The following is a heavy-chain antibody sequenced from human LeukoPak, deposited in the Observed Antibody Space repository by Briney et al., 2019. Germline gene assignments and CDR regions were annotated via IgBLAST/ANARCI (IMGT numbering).Heavy chain of an antibody. D-gene: IGHD2-2*01. CDR3: AGTSLVPAAPNWFDP. J-gene: IGHJ5*02. Sequence: SQTLSLTCTVSGGSLSSGSYYWSWIRQPAGKGLEWIGRIYTSGSTNYNPSLKTRVTISVDTSKNLFSLKLSSVTAADAAVYYWAGTSLVPAAPNWFDPGGRGTLVTVSA. CDR2: IYTSGST. CDR1: GGSLSSGSYY. V-gene: IGHV4-61*02.